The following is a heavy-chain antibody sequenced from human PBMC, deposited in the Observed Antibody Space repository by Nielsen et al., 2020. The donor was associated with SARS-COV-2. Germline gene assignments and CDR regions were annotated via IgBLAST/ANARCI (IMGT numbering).Heavy chain of an antibody. CDR2: ISWNSGSI. D-gene: IGHD2-2*01. V-gene: IGHV3-9*01. CDR1: GFTFSSYA. CDR3: AKDRSPHFIVVVPQFGY. J-gene: IGHJ4*02. Sequence: GGSLRLSCAASGFTFSSYAMHWVRQAPGKGLEWVSGISWNSGSIGYADSVKGRFTISRDNAKNSLYLQMNSLRAEDTAVYYCAKDRSPHFIVVVPQFGYWGQGTLVTVSS.